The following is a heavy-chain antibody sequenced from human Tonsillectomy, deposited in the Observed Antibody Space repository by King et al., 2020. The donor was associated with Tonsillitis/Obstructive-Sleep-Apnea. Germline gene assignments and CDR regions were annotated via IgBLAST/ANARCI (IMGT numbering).Heavy chain of an antibody. Sequence: VQLVESETEVKKPGASVKVSCTASEYTFTGYYIHWVRQAPGHGLEWMGRINPNSGGTNYAQQFQGRVTMTRDTSISTAYMELSRLKSDDTAVYYCARDSCSSTSCYQGYWGQGTLVTVSS. CDR3: ARDSCSSTSCYQGY. D-gene: IGHD2-2*01. J-gene: IGHJ4*02. V-gene: IGHV1-2*06. CDR1: EYTFTGYY. CDR2: INPNSGGT.